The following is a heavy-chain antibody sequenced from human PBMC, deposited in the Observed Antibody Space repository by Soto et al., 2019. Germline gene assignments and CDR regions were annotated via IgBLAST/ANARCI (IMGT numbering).Heavy chain of an antibody. CDR1: GFTFSRYV. Sequence: GGSRRLSCAASGFTFSRYVMHWVRQAPGKGLEWVAVIWYDGSNKYYAESVKGRFTISRDNSKNTLYLQMNSLRAEDTAVYYCARDSHVGSGWQLTADYWGQGTLVTVSS. CDR2: IWYDGSNK. D-gene: IGHD6-19*01. J-gene: IGHJ4*02. V-gene: IGHV3-33*01. CDR3: ARDSHVGSGWQLTADY.